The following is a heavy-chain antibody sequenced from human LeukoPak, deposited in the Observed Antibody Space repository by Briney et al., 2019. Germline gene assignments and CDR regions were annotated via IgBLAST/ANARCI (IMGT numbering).Heavy chain of an antibody. D-gene: IGHD1-14*01. CDR3: AKAPYNTYMDWFDL. CDR1: GFTFSSYA. Sequence: GGSLRLSCAASGFTFSSYAMSWVRQAPGKGLEWLSGISGGGDNTYYADSVKGRFTISKDNSKNTVYLQMDSLRADDTALYYCAKAPYNTYMDWFDLWGQGTLVTVSS. V-gene: IGHV3-23*01. CDR2: ISGGGDNT. J-gene: IGHJ5*02.